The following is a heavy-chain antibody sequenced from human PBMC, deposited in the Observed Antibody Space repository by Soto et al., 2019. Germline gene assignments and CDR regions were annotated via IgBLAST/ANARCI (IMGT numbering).Heavy chain of an antibody. CDR1: GGSISSYY. D-gene: IGHD6-13*01. CDR2: IYTSGRA. V-gene: IGHV4-4*07. J-gene: IGHJ4*02. Sequence: SETLSLTCTVSGGSISSYYWSWIRQPAGKGLGWIGRIYTSGRATYNPSRKSRVTMSVDTSKNQFALTLSSVTAADTAVYYCARVGRSWTDPFDYWGQGTLVTVSS. CDR3: ARVGRSWTDPFDY.